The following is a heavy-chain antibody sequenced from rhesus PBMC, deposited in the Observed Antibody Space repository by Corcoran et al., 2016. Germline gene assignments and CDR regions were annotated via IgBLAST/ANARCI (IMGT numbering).Heavy chain of an antibody. CDR1: GYFISSGYA. J-gene: IGHJ2*01. CDR2: IGGSSDST. Sequence: QVQLQESGPGLLTPSEPLSLTCAVSGYFISSGYAWTLFRQPPGKGLDLIGNIGGSSDSTDYNPSLKSRVTISKDTSNNQFSLRLSSVTAADTAVYYCARDSYDSGFDVWGPGTPITISS. V-gene: IGHV4-127*01. D-gene: IGHD3-28*01. CDR3: ARDSYDSGFDV.